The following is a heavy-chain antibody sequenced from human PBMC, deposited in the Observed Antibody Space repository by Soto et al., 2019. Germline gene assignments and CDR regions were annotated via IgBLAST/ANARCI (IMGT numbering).Heavy chain of an antibody. CDR2: IYYSGST. CDR3: ARGATLVYYYGSGSLWPLFDY. J-gene: IGHJ4*02. Sequence: SETLSLTCTVSGGSISSYYWSWIRQPPGKGLEWIGYIYYSGSTNYNPSLKSRVTISVDTSKNQFSLKLSSVTAADTAVYYCARGATLVYYYGSGSLWPLFDYWGQGTMVTLSS. V-gene: IGHV4-59*01. D-gene: IGHD3-10*01. CDR1: GGSISSYY.